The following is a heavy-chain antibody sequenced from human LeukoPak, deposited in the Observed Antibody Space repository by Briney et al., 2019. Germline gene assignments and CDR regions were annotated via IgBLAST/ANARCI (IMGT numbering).Heavy chain of an antibody. V-gene: IGHV1-8*03. CDR2: MNPNSGST. CDR3: ARKVPNDSSGYYYRGQFDP. Sequence: ASVKVSCKASGYTFTSYDINWVRQATGQGLEWMGWMNPNSGSTGYAQKFQGRVTITRNTPISTAYMELSSLRSEDTAVYYCARKVPNDSSGYYYRGQFDPWGQGTLVTVSS. J-gene: IGHJ5*02. D-gene: IGHD3-22*01. CDR1: GYTFTSYD.